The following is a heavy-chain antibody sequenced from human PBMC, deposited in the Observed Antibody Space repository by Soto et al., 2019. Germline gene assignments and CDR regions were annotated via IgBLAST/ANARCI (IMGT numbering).Heavy chain of an antibody. CDR1: GGSISSSSYY. V-gene: IGHV4-39*01. D-gene: IGHD3-3*01. Sequence: SETLSLTCTVSGGSISSSSYYWGWIRQPPGKGLEWIGSIYYSGSTYYNPSLKSRVTISVDTSKNQFSLKLSSVTAADTAVYYCASSSGYYFDYWGQGTLVTVSS. CDR2: IYYSGST. J-gene: IGHJ4*02. CDR3: ASSSGYYFDY.